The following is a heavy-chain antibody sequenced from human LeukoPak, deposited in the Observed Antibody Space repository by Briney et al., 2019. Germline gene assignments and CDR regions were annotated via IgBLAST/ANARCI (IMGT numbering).Heavy chain of an antibody. J-gene: IGHJ6*02. CDR3: ARRPTTRWYYYGLDV. CDR2: MNPKSGDT. D-gene: IGHD5-24*01. CDR1: GYTFTSYD. V-gene: IGHV1-8*01. Sequence: GASVKVSCKVSGYTFTSYDINWVRQASGQGLEWMGWMNPKSGDTGFAQKFQVRVTMTRNTSINTAYMEISSLSSEDTAIYYCARRPTTRWYYYGLDVWGQGTTVTVSS.